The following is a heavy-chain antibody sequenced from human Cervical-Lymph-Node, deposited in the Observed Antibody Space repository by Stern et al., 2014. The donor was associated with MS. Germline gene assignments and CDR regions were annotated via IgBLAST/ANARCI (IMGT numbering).Heavy chain of an antibody. V-gene: IGHV3-30*18. D-gene: IGHD3-9*01. J-gene: IGHJ4*02. CDR1: GFMFNSYA. CDR2: ISYDGKTT. Sequence: QLVQSGGGVVHPGRSLRLSCAASGFMFNSYAMHWVRQAPGKGLEWMAGISYDGKTTFYADSVKGRFTISRDNSQNTLYLQMNGLRAEDTALYHCAKDDWDLPTFLDSWGQGTLVTVSS. CDR3: AKDDWDLPTFLDS.